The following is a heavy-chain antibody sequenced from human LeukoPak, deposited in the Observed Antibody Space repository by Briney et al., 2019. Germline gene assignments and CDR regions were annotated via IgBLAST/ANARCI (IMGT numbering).Heavy chain of an antibody. Sequence: SETLTLTCTVSGGSISSYYWSWIRQPAGKGLEWIGRIYTSGSTNYNPSLKSRVTMSVDTSKNQFSLKLSSVTAADTAVYYCARDRWVSGPLMDVWGKGTTVTVSS. D-gene: IGHD5-12*01. J-gene: IGHJ6*03. CDR2: IYTSGST. CDR1: GGSISSYY. CDR3: ARDRWVSGPLMDV. V-gene: IGHV4-4*07.